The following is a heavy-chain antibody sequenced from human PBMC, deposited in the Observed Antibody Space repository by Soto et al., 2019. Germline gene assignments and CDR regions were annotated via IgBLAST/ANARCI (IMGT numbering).Heavy chain of an antibody. D-gene: IGHD4-17*01. CDR2: ISTSSKTI. Sequence: GGSLRLSCAASGFTFSGYNMNWVRQAPGKGLEWVSYISTSSKTIYYADSVKGRFTVSRDNAKNSLYLQMNSLEDEDTAVYYCARPRDYGDIDFDYWGQGTLVTVSS. CDR3: ARPRDYGDIDFDY. V-gene: IGHV3-48*02. J-gene: IGHJ4*02. CDR1: GFTFSGYN.